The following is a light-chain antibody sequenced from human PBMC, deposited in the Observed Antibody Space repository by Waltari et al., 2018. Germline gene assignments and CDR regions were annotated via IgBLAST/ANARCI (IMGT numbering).Light chain of an antibody. Sequence: QSALTQPASVSGSPGQSITISCTGTSSDIGTYNYVSWYQQLPGKAPKLMISEVSKRPSGLSIRFSGSKSGNTASLTIFELQVEDEGDYYCSSYTNSDTWVFGGGTKVTVL. CDR1: SSDIGTYNY. CDR2: EVS. V-gene: IGLV2-14*01. J-gene: IGLJ2*01. CDR3: SSYTNSDTWV.